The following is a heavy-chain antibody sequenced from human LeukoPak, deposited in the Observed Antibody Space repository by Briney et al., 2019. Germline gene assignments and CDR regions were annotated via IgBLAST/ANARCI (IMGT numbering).Heavy chain of an antibody. V-gene: IGHV1-69*05. CDR3: ARSNQRPPYYYYMDV. J-gene: IGHJ6*03. CDR2: IIPIFGTA. D-gene: IGHD1-14*01. CDR1: GGTFSSYA. Sequence: GASVKVSCKASGGTFSSYAISWVRQAPGQGLEWMGRIIPIFGTANYAQKFQDRVTITTDESTSTAYMELSSLRSEDTAVYYCARSNQRPPYYYYMDVWGKGTTVTVSS.